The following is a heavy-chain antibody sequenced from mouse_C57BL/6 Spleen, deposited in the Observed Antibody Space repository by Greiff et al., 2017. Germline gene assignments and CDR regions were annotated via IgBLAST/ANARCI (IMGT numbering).Heavy chain of an antibody. D-gene: IGHD2-3*01. CDR2: IYPGNSDT. CDR3: TRFYDTMDY. V-gene: IGHV1-5*01. CDR1: GYTFTSYW. J-gene: IGHJ4*01. Sequence: VQLQQSGTVLARPGASVKMSCKTSGYTFTSYWMHWVKQRPGQGLEWRGAIYPGNSDTSYNQKFKGKAKLTAVTSASTAYMELSSLTNEDYAVYYCTRFYDTMDYWGQGTSVTVSS.